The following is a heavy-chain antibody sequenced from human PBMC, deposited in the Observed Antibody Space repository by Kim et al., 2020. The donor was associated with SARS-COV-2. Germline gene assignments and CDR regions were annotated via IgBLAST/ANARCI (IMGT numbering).Heavy chain of an antibody. CDR1: GFTFSSYG. CDR3: AKDGASSSWPYYYYYGMDV. D-gene: IGHD6-13*01. J-gene: IGHJ6*02. V-gene: IGHV3-33*06. CDR2: IWYDGSNK. Sequence: GGSLRLSCAASGFTFSSYGMHWVRQAPGKGREWVAVIWYDGSNKYYADSVKGRFTISRDNSKNTLYLQMNSLRAEDTAVYYCAKDGASSSWPYYYYYGMDVSGQATTVTVSS.